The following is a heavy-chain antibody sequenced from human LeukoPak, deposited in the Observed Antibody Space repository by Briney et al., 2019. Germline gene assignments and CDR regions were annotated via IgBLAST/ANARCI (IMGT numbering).Heavy chain of an antibody. CDR3: ARDHYGSGSYWWNYYYYMDV. CDR1: GYTFTNYA. D-gene: IGHD3-10*01. V-gene: IGHV7-4-1*04. CDR2: IHPSTGNP. J-gene: IGHJ6*03. Sequence: GASVKVSCKASGYTFTNYAMNWVRQAPGQGLEWMGWIHPSTGNPTYAQGFTGRFVFSLDTSVSMTYLQISSLKAEDTAVYYCARDHYGSGSYWWNYYYYMDVWGKGTTVTVSS.